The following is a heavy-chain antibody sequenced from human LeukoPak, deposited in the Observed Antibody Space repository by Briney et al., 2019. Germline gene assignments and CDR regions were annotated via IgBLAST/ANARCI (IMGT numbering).Heavy chain of an antibody. Sequence: GGSLRLSCAASGFIFSSFGMHWVRQSPGKGLEWVAFIRYDGGNKYYADSVKGRFTISRDNSKNTLYLQKNSLRAEDTAIYYCAKEGDTAMVDGGGYWGQGTLVTVSS. CDR1: GFIFSSFG. D-gene: IGHD5-18*01. CDR2: IRYDGGNK. CDR3: AKEGDTAMVDGGGY. J-gene: IGHJ4*02. V-gene: IGHV3-30*02.